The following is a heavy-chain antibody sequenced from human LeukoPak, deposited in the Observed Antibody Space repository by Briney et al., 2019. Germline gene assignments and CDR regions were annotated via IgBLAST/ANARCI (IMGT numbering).Heavy chain of an antibody. J-gene: IGHJ5*02. D-gene: IGHD6-19*01. CDR1: GYTFTGYY. V-gene: IGHV1-2*02. CDR3: ARDTEAVAGSLS. Sequence: ASVKVSCKASGYTFTGYYMHWVRQAPGQGLEWMGWINPNSGATNYAQKFQGRVTMTRDTSISTVYMDLRRLRSDDTAVYYCARDTEAVAGSLSWGQGTLVIVSS. CDR2: INPNSGAT.